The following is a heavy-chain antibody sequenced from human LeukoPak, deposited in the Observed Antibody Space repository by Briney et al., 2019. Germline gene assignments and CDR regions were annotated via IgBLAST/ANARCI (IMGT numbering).Heavy chain of an antibody. Sequence: PGGSLRLSCAASGFTFSSYGMHWVRQAPGKGLEWVAFILYDGSNKYYADSVKGRFTVSRDNSKNTLYLQMNSLRAEDTAVYYCAKTSQQLDWLDPWGQGTLVTVSS. V-gene: IGHV3-30*02. CDR1: GFTFSSYG. J-gene: IGHJ5*02. CDR2: ILYDGSNK. D-gene: IGHD6-13*01. CDR3: AKTSQQLDWLDP.